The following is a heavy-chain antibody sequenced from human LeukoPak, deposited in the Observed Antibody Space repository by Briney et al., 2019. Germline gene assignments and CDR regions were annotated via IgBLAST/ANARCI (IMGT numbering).Heavy chain of an antibody. CDR1: GGSFSGYY. CDR2: INYSGST. Sequence: SETLSLTCAVYGGSFSGYYWSWLRQPPGKGLEWIGEINYSGSTNYNPSLKSRVTISVDTSKNQFSLKLSSVTAADTAVYYCARGKRGYSSSWYDYWGQGTLVTVPS. J-gene: IGHJ4*02. CDR3: ARGKRGYSSSWYDY. V-gene: IGHV4-34*01. D-gene: IGHD6-13*01.